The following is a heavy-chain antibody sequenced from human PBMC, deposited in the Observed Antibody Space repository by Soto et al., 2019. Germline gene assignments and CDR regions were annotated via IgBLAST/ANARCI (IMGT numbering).Heavy chain of an antibody. J-gene: IGHJ4*02. V-gene: IGHV4-34*01. CDR1: GGSFSGYY. CDR2: INHSGST. Sequence: SETLSLTCAVYGGSFSGYYWSWIRQPPGKGLEWIGEINHSGSTNYNPSLKSRVTISVDTSKNQFSLKLSSVTAADTAVYYCAGELVGYCSSTSCPAREDYWGQGTLVTVSS. D-gene: IGHD2-2*01. CDR3: AGELVGYCSSTSCPAREDY.